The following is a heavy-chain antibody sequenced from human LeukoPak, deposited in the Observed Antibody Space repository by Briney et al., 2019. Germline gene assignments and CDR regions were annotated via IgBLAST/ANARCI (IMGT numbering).Heavy chain of an antibody. J-gene: IGHJ4*02. Sequence: ASVKVSCKASGYTFTGYYMHWVRQAPGQGLEWMGWINPNSGGTNYAQKFQGRVTMTRDTSINTAYMELSRLRSDDAAFYYCARTGAYYSGMYYFDYWGQGTLVTVSS. CDR3: ARTGAYYSGMYYFDY. CDR2: INPNSGGT. V-gene: IGHV1-2*02. D-gene: IGHD3-22*01. CDR1: GYTFTGYY.